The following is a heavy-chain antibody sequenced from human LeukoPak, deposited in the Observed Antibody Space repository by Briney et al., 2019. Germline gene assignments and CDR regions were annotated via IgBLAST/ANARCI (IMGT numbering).Heavy chain of an antibody. CDR2: IYYSGST. V-gene: IGHV4-59*01. Sequence: SETLSLTRTVSGGSISSYYWSWIRQPPGKGLEWIGYIYYSGSTNYNPSLKSRVTISVDTSKNQFSLKLSSVTAADTAVYYCAREKMGAATDYWGQGTLVTVSS. CDR1: GGSISSYY. J-gene: IGHJ4*02. D-gene: IGHD1-26*01. CDR3: AREKMGAATDY.